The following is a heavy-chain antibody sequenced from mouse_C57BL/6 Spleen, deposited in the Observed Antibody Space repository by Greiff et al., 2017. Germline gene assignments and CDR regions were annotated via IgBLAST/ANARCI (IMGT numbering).Heavy chain of an antibody. CDR2: IYPRDGST. CDR1: GYTFTSYD. CDR3: AREDYDYDFDY. D-gene: IGHD2-4*01. Sequence: VHLVESGPELVKPGASVKLSCKASGYTFTSYDINWVKQRPGQGLEWIGWIYPRDGSTKYNEKFKGKATLTVDTSSSTAYMELHSLTSEDSAVYFCAREDYDYDFDYWGQGTTLTVSS. J-gene: IGHJ2*01. V-gene: IGHV1-85*01.